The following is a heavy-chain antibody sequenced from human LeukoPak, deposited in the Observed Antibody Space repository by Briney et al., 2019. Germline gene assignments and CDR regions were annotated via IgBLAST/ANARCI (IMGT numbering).Heavy chain of an antibody. D-gene: IGHD1-26*01. V-gene: IGHV1-18*01. Sequence: ASVTVSCKASGYTFTSYGISWVRQAPGQGLEWMGWISAYNGHTKYAQKVQGRVTMTRDTSTSTAYMELRSLRSDDTAVYYCARGESIGSYQFLHDYWGQGTLVTVPS. J-gene: IGHJ4*02. CDR2: ISAYNGHT. CDR3: ARGESIGSYQFLHDY. CDR1: GYTFTSYG.